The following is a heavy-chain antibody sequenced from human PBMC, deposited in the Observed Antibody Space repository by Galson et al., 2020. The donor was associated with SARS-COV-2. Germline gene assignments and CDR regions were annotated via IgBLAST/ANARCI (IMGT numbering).Heavy chain of an antibody. V-gene: IGHV3-33*06. J-gene: IGHJ6*03. Sequence: GGSLRLSCAASGFTFSSYGMHWVRQAPGTGLEWVAVIWYDGSNKYYADSVKGRFTISRDNSKNTLYLQMNSLRAEDTAVYYCAKDGHYYDFWSGYLSNGVRHDYYYMDVWGKGTTVTVSS. CDR1: GFTFSSYG. CDR3: AKDGHYYDFWSGYLSNGVRHDYYYMDV. CDR2: IWYDGSNK. D-gene: IGHD3-3*01.